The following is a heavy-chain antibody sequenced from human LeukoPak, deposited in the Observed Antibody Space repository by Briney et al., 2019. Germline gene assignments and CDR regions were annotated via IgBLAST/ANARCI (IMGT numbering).Heavy chain of an antibody. Sequence: PGGSLRLSCAASGFTFTSYAMSWVRQAPGKGLEWVSVISGSGGTTYYAGSVKGRFTISRDNSKDTLYLQMNSLRAEDTAVYYCAKTPNSGNYYAPFDYWGQGTLVTVSS. J-gene: IGHJ4*02. V-gene: IGHV3-23*01. CDR3: AKTPNSGNYYAPFDY. CDR1: GFTFTSYA. CDR2: ISGSGGTT. D-gene: IGHD1-26*01.